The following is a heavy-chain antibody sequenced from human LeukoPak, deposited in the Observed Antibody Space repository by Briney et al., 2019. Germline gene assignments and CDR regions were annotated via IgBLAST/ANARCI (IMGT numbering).Heavy chain of an antibody. Sequence: ASVKVSCKASGYTFTSYGISWVRQAPGQGLEWMGWISAYNGNTNYAQKLQGRVTMTTDTSTSTAYMELRSLRSDDTAVYYCARVKSSGYYYAKRSNNWFDPWGQGTLVTVSS. V-gene: IGHV1-18*01. CDR3: ARVKSSGYYYAKRSNNWFDP. J-gene: IGHJ5*02. CDR1: GYTFTSYG. D-gene: IGHD3-22*01. CDR2: ISAYNGNT.